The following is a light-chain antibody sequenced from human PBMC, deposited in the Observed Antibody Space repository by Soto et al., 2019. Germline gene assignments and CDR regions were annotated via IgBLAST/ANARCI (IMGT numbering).Light chain of an antibody. J-gene: IGKJ5*01. Sequence: IVLTQSPGTLSFSPCEIATLSCSSSQSVSSSYLAWYQQKPGQAPRLLIYGASSRATGIPDRFSGSGSGTDFTLTISRLEPEDFAVYYCQQYGSSPPITFGQGTRLEIK. CDR1: QSVSSSY. CDR2: GAS. CDR3: QQYGSSPPIT. V-gene: IGKV3-20*01.